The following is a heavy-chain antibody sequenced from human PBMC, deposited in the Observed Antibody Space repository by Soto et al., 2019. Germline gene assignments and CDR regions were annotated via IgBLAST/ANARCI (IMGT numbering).Heavy chain of an antibody. CDR2: NLYSGST. CDR3: ARIAAATTS. J-gene: IGHJ5*02. V-gene: IGHV4-59*08. D-gene: IGHD6-13*01. CDR1: GGSITSFF. Sequence: QVQLHESGPELVKPSETLSLTCTVSGGSITSFFWNWIRQPPGKGLEWIGNLYSGSTKYSPSLKSRVTISADTSKNQFSLSLRSVTAADTAVYYCARIAAATTSWGQGILVTVSS.